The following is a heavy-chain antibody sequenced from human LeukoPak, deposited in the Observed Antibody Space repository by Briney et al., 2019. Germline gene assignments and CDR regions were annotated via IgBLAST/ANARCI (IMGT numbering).Heavy chain of an antibody. V-gene: IGHV4-59*01. CDR2: IYYSGST. Sequence: SETLSLTCTVSGGSINSDYWSWIRQPPGKGLDWIGYIYYSGSTTYNPSLKSRVTISVDTSKNQFSLNLRSVTAADTAVYYCARTAEAPYYGSGSYFDYWGQGTPVTVSS. D-gene: IGHD3-10*01. CDR1: GGSINSDY. J-gene: IGHJ4*02. CDR3: ARTAEAPYYGSGSYFDY.